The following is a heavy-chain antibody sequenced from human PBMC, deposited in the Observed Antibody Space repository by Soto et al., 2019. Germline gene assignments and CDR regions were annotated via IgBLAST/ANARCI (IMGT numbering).Heavy chain of an antibody. CDR2: IYASGTT. Sequence: SETLSLTCTVSGGSISSYYWSWIRQPAGKGLEYIGRIYASGTTNYNPSLKSRVTMSVDAFENQFSLRLTSVTAADTAVYYCARAGVFEVVTIFDYWGRGTPVTVAS. CDR1: GGSISSYY. D-gene: IGHD3-3*01. J-gene: IGHJ4*02. V-gene: IGHV4-4*07. CDR3: ARAGVFEVVTIFDY.